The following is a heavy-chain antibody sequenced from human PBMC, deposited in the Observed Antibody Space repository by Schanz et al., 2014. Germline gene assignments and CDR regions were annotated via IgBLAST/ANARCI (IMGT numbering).Heavy chain of an antibody. CDR1: GYTFTSYG. CDR2: IIPILGIA. V-gene: IGHV1-18*01. CDR3: VRVPSRDVSFDL. Sequence: QVQLVQSGAEVKKPGASVKVSCKASGYTFTSYGINWVRQAPGQGLEWMGWIIPILGIANYAQKFQGRVTMTTDTSTSTAYMELRSLRSDDTAHYYCVRVPSRDVSFDLWGRGTLVTVSS. J-gene: IGHJ2*01. D-gene: IGHD3-16*01.